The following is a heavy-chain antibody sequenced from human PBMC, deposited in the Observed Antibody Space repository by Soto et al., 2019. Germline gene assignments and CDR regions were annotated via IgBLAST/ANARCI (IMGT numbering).Heavy chain of an antibody. J-gene: IGHJ4*02. V-gene: IGHV4-38-2*01. Sequence: SETLSLTSAVSGYSISDDYYWGWIRQPPGKGLEWIGSIYQSGSTYYNPSLKSRVTISVDTSKNQFSLRLTSVTAADTAMYYCAKKGYYASWRINLFDSRGQGTLVTVSS. CDR3: AKKGYYASWRINLFDS. CDR1: GYSISDDYY. D-gene: IGHD3-10*01. CDR2: IYQSGST.